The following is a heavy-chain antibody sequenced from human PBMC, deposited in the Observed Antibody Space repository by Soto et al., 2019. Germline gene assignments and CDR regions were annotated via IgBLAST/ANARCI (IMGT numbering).Heavy chain of an antibody. CDR2: INPNSGGT. Sequence: ASVKVSCKASGYTFTGSYMHWVRQAPGQGLEWMGWINPNSGGTSYAQKFQGRVTMTRDTSISTAYMELSRLRSDDTAVYYCARDYRVVVGATPLDYWGQGTLVTVSS. CDR3: ARDYRVVVGATPLDY. D-gene: IGHD2-15*01. V-gene: IGHV1-2*02. J-gene: IGHJ4*02. CDR1: GYTFTGSY.